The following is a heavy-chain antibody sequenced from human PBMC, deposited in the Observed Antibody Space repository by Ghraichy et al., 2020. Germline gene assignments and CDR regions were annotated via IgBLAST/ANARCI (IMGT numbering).Heavy chain of an antibody. J-gene: IGHJ4*02. CDR1: GGSSSSGNYY. CDR2: IYYTGST. D-gene: IGHD1-7*01. V-gene: IGHV4-30-4*01. CDR3: ATQVTRGTVDY. Sequence: LSLTCTVSGGSSSSGNYYWSWIRQPPGKGLEWIGYIYYTGSTYYNPSLKGRVTISADTSKNQFSLKLSSVTAADTAVYYCATQVTRGTVDYWGQGTLVTVSS.